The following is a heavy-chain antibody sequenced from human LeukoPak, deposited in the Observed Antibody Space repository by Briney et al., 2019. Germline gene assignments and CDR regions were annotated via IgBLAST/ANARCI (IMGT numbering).Heavy chain of an antibody. Sequence: PGGSLRLSCAASGFTFSSYSMNWVRQAPGKGLEWVSSISSSSSYIYYADSVKGRFTISRDNAKNSLYLQMNSLRAEDTAVYYCARGGVVVPAAVYYFDYWGQGTLVTVSS. CDR1: GFTFSSYS. CDR2: ISSSSSYI. D-gene: IGHD2-2*01. V-gene: IGHV3-21*01. CDR3: ARGGVVVPAAVYYFDY. J-gene: IGHJ4*02.